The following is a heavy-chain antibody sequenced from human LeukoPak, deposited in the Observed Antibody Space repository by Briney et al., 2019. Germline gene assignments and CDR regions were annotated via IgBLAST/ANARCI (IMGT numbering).Heavy chain of an antibody. CDR2: IYSGGST. J-gene: IGHJ4*02. CDR1: GFTVSSNY. Sequence: HGGSLRLSCAASGFTVSSNYMSWVRQAPGKGLEGVSVIYSGGSTYHADSVKGRFTISRDNSKNTLYLQMNSLRAEDTAVYYCAKDMSGSYAEDYWGQGTLVTVSS. D-gene: IGHD1-26*01. V-gene: IGHV3-53*01. CDR3: AKDMSGSYAEDY.